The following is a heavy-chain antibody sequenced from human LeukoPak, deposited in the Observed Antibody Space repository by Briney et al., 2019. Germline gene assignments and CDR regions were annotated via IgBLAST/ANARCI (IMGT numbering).Heavy chain of an antibody. CDR2: IYYSGST. D-gene: IGHD5-18*01. Sequence: SETLSLTCTVSGGSISSYYWRWIRQPPGKGLEWIGYIYYSGSTNYNPSLKSRVTISVDTSKNQFSLKLSSVTAADTAVYYCARSGYSPWAFDIWGQGTMVTVSS. J-gene: IGHJ3*02. V-gene: IGHV4-59*01. CDR1: GGSISSYY. CDR3: ARSGYSPWAFDI.